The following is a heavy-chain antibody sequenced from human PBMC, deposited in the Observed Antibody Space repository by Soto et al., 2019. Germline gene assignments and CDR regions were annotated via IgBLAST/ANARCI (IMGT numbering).Heavy chain of an antibody. J-gene: IGHJ4*02. D-gene: IGHD2-15*01. Sequence: GSLRLSCAASGFTFNSYWMHWVRQAPGKGLVWVSRINTDGSTTTYADSVKGRFTISRDNAKNTLFLQMNSLRAEDTALYYCARGSSSKPGLIDYWGQGTLVTVYS. CDR2: INTDGSTT. CDR3: ARGSSSKPGLIDY. V-gene: IGHV3-74*01. CDR1: GFTFNSYW.